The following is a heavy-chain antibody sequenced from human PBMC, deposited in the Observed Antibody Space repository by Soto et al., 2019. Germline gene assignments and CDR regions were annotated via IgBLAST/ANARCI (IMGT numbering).Heavy chain of an antibody. V-gene: IGHV2-5*02. J-gene: IGHJ3*02. CDR1: GFSLTTSGVG. CDR3: AHRRGDSSGVWNSGTFDI. CDR2: IYWDNDK. D-gene: IGHD3-22*01. Sequence: QITLKESGPTLVKPTQTLTLTCTFSGFSLTTSGVGVGWIRQPPGEALECLALIYWDNDKRYSPSLKSRLTITKDTSKNQVVLTMTNMDPVDTATYYCAHRRGDSSGVWNSGTFDIWGQGTMVTVSS.